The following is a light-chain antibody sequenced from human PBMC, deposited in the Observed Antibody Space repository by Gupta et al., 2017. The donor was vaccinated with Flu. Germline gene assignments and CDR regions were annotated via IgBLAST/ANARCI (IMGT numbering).Light chain of an antibody. J-gene: IGLJ2*01. CDR3: QSYDSSLSGHVV. Sequence: QSVLTPPPAGTGAPGHRATISCTGSSSNIGAGYDVHWYQQLPGTAPKLLIYSNSNRHSGVPDRFSGSKSGTSASLAITGLQAEDEADYYCQSYDSSLSGHVVFGGETKLTVL. CDR1: SSNIGAGYD. CDR2: SNS. V-gene: IGLV1-40*01.